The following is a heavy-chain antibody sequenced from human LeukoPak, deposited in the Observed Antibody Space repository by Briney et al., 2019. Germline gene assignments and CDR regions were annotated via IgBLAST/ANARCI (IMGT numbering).Heavy chain of an antibody. CDR2: IKSKTDGGTT. CDR3: TPSIAVAGSLDY. J-gene: IGHJ4*02. Sequence: GGSLRLSCAASGFTFSNVRMSWVRQAPGKGLEWVGRIKSKTDGGTTDYAAPVKGRFTISRDDSKNTLNLQMNSLKTEDTAVYYCTPSIAVAGSLDYWGQGTLVTVSS. V-gene: IGHV3-15*01. CDR1: GFTFSNVR. D-gene: IGHD6-19*01.